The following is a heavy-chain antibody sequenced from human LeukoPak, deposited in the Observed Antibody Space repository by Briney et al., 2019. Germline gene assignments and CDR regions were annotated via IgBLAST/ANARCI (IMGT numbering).Heavy chain of an antibody. CDR2: IRSDGSNK. Sequence: GGSLRLSCAASGFTFSSYGMHWVRQAPGKGLEWVAFIRSDGSNKYYADSVKGRFTISRDNSKNTLYLQMNSLRAEDTAVYYCARDVVGSLDYWGQGTLVTVSS. CDR3: ARDVVGSLDY. D-gene: IGHD1-26*01. V-gene: IGHV3-30*02. CDR1: GFTFSSYG. J-gene: IGHJ4*02.